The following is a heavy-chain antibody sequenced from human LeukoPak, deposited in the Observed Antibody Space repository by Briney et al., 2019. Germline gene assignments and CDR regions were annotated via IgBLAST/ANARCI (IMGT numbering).Heavy chain of an antibody. CDR3: ARFKGVAIDY. Sequence: SETLSLNCTVSGGSISSSSYYWGWIRQPPGKGLEWIGSIYYSGSTYYNPSLKSRVTISVDTSKNQFSLKLSSVTAADTAVYYCARFKGVAIDYWGQGTLVTVSS. D-gene: IGHD2-8*01. CDR1: GGSISSSSYY. CDR2: IYYSGST. V-gene: IGHV4-39*01. J-gene: IGHJ4*02.